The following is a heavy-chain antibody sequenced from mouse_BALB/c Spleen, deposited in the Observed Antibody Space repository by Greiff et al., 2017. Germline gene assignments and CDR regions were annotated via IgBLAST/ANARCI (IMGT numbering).Heavy chain of an antibody. CDR2: ISSGGST. D-gene: IGHD2-1*01. CDR3: ARSFYYGNYVGAMDY. CDR1: GFTFSSYA. J-gene: IGHJ4*01. Sequence: EVKLVESGGGLVKPGGSLKLSCAASGFTFSSYAMSWVRQTPEKRLEWVASISSGGSTYYPDSVKGRFTISSDNARNILYLQMSSLRSEDTAMYYCARSFYYGNYVGAMDYWGQGTSVTVSS. V-gene: IGHV5-6-5*01.